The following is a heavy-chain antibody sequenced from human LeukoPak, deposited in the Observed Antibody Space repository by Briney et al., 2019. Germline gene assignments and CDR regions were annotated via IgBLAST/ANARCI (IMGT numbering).Heavy chain of an antibody. D-gene: IGHD3-10*01. CDR1: GVSISSYY. V-gene: IGHV4-59*01. J-gene: IGHJ3*02. CDR2: IYYSGST. Sequence: SETLSLTCTVSGVSISSYYWSWIRQAPGKGLEWIGHIYYSGSTNYNPSLKSRVTMSVDTSKNQFSLKVTSVTAADTAVYYCARLRGSDAFDIWGQGTMVTVSS. CDR3: ARLRGSDAFDI.